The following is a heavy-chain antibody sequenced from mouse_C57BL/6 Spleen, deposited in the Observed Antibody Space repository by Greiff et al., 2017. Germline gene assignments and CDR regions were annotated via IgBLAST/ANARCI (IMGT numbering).Heavy chain of an antibody. CDR3: ASFDYDFRFAY. CDR1: GFSLTSYG. CDR2: IWGVGST. V-gene: IGHV2-6*01. Sequence: VHLVESGPGLVAPSQSLSITCTVSGFSLTSYGVDWVRQSPGKGLEWLGVIWGVGSTNYNSALKSRLSISKDNSKSQVFLKMNSLQTDDTAMYYCASFDYDFRFAYWGQGTLVTVSA. D-gene: IGHD2-4*01. J-gene: IGHJ3*01.